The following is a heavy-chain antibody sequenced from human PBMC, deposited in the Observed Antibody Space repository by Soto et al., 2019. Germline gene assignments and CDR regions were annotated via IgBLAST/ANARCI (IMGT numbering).Heavy chain of an antibody. D-gene: IGHD1-20*01. Sequence: EVQLVESGGGLVQPGRSLRLSCAASGFTFDDYAMHWVRQAPGKGLEWVSGISWNSGSIGYADSVKGRFTISRDNAKNSLYLQMNSLRAEDTAVYYCAKILLGYNWNDGAFDYWGQGTLVTVSS. CDR2: ISWNSGSI. CDR3: AKILLGYNWNDGAFDY. CDR1: GFTFDDYA. V-gene: IGHV3-9*01. J-gene: IGHJ4*02.